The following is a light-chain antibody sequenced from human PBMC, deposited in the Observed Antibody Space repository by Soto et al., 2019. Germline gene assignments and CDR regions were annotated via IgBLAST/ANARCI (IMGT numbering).Light chain of an antibody. Sequence: DIQMTQSPSTLSASVGDRVTITCRASQSITNWLAWTQQKPGKATKLLIYKASSLESGVSSGFSGTGSGTEFTLTISRLQPDAFPTYYCQQHNTYPPTFGGGTKVEIK. CDR2: KAS. CDR1: QSITNW. CDR3: QQHNTYPPT. V-gene: IGKV1-5*03. J-gene: IGKJ4*01.